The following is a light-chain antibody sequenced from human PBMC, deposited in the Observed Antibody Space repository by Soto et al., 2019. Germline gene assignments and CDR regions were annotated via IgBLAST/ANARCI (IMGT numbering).Light chain of an antibody. CDR2: KTS. V-gene: IGKV1-5*03. CDR1: QSVSTW. Sequence: DIQMTQSPSTLSASVGDRVTITCRASQSVSTWLAWYQQKPGKSPKLLLYKTSTLDSGVPSRFSASGSGTEFTLTVSSLQPDDFATYYCQQYNIFPYTFGQGTKLEIK. CDR3: QQYNIFPYT. J-gene: IGKJ2*01.